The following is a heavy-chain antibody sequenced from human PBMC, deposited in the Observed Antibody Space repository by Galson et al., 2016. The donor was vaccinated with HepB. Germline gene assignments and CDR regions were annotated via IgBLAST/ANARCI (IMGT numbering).Heavy chain of an antibody. J-gene: IGHJ4*02. CDR3: EREVHVAAAAAFDF. CDR2: IWHDGSNK. Sequence: SLRLSCAASEFTFSTYGMHWVRQAPGKGLEWVALIWHDGSNKYYADSVKGRFTISRDNPKNTLYLQMNSLKVEDTAVYYCEREVHVAAAAAFDFWGRGTLVTVSS. V-gene: IGHV3-33*01. D-gene: IGHD6-13*01. CDR1: EFTFSTYG.